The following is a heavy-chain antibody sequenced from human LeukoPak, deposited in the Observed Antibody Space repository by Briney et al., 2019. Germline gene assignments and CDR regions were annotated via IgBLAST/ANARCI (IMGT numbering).Heavy chain of an antibody. V-gene: IGHV4-34*01. Sequence: PSETLSLTCAVYGGSSSGYYWSWIRQPPGKGLEWIGEINHSGSTNYNPSLKSRVTISVDTSKNQFSLKLSSVTAADTAVYYRARAPGYWGQGTLVTVSS. CDR1: GGSSSGYY. CDR3: ARAPGY. J-gene: IGHJ4*02. CDR2: INHSGST.